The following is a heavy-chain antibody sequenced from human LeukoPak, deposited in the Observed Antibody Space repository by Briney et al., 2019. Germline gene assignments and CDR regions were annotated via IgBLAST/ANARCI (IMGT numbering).Heavy chain of an antibody. CDR1: GYRFDINW. CDR2: IYPGDSDT. D-gene: IGHD1-26*01. CDR3: ARLGGYSGSYFHHADY. J-gene: IGHJ4*02. V-gene: IGHV5-51*01. Sequence: GESLKISCKGSGYRFDINWIGWVRQLPGKGLEWMGIIYPGDSDTRYSPSFQGQVTISADKSISTAYLQWSSLKASDTAMYYCARLGGYSGSYFHHADYWGQGTLVTVSS.